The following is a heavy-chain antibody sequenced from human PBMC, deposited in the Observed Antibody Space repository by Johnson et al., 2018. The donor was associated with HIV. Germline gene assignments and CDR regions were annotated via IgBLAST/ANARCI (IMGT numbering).Heavy chain of an antibody. CDR3: ARDASYYGSANDAFDI. J-gene: IGHJ3*02. D-gene: IGHD3-10*01. CDR2: IYSGGST. V-gene: IGHV3-66*01. Sequence: VQLVESGGGVVQPGGSLRLSCAASGFTVSSNYMSWVRQAPGKGLEWVSVIYSGGSTYYADSVKGRFTISRDNSKNTLYLQMNSLRADDTAVYNCARDASYYGSANDAFDIWGQGTMVTVSS. CDR1: GFTVSSNY.